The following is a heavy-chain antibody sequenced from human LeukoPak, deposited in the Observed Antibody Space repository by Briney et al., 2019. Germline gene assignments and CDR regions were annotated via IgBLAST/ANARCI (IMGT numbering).Heavy chain of an antibody. CDR1: GYTFTGYC. V-gene: IGHV1-2*02. D-gene: IGHD6-19*01. J-gene: IGHJ4*02. CDR2: INPNSGGT. Sequence: GAAVKVSCKASGYTFTGYCMHWVRQAPEQGLEWMGWINPNSGGTNYAQKFQGRVTMTRDTSISTAYMELSRLRSDDTAVYYCARELGGEQWLERWGQGTLVTVSS. CDR3: ARELGGEQWLER.